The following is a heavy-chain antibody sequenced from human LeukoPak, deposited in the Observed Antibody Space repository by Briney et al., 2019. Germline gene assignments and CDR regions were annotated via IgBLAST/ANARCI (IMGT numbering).Heavy chain of an antibody. CDR2: NYPGDSDN. J-gene: IGHJ5*02. Sequence: GESLKISCNGSGYSFTNYWIGLVRQMPGKGLEWVGINYPGDSDNRHSPSFQGQVTISADKSISTAYLQWSSLKASDTAMYYCARHAQTYYYDSSGYSSLRSNWFDPWGQGTLVTVSS. CDR3: ARHAQTYYYDSSGYSSLRSNWFDP. V-gene: IGHV5-51*01. D-gene: IGHD3-22*01. CDR1: GYSFTNYW.